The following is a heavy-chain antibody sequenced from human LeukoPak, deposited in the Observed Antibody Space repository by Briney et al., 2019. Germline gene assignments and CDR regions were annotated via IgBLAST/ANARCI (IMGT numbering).Heavy chain of an antibody. CDR3: ARVGGPGWYGY. J-gene: IGHJ4*02. D-gene: IGHD6-19*01. V-gene: IGHV3-74*03. CDR1: GFTFSTYW. Sequence: PGGSLRLSCAASGFTFSTYWMHWVRQVPGKGLVWVSRINSDGSTTTNADSVKGRFTISRDNAKNTLYLQMNSLRAEDTALYYCARVGGPGWYGYWGQGTPVTVSS. CDR2: INSDGSTT.